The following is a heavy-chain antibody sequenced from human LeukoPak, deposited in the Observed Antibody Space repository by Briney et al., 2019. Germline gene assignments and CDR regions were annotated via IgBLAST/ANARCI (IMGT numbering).Heavy chain of an antibody. D-gene: IGHD5-18*01. J-gene: IGHJ4*02. V-gene: IGHV1-46*01. Sequence: ASVKVSCKASGYTFTNYYIHWVRQAPGQGLECMGIINPSGGSTSYAQKFQGRVTMTRDMSTSTVYMELSSLRSEDTAVYYCARASTLYSYGYLGYWGQGTLVTVSS. CDR3: ARASTLYSYGYLGY. CDR1: GYTFTNYY. CDR2: INPSGGST.